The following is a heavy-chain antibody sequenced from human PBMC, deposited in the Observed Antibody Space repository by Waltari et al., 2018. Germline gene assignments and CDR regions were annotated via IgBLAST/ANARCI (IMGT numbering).Heavy chain of an antibody. D-gene: IGHD2-15*01. Sequence: EVQLVESGGGLVQPGRSLRLSCRVSGFTFDDNGMSWVRQAPGKGLGCVRLIRSKAYGGTIEYAASVKGRFTISSNDSKNIAYLQMNSLKTEDTAVYYCTRGCSAISCLGDYWGQGTLVTVSS. CDR1: GFTFDDNG. J-gene: IGHJ4*02. CDR3: TRGCSAISCLGDY. V-gene: IGHV3-49*04. CDR2: IRSKAYGGTI.